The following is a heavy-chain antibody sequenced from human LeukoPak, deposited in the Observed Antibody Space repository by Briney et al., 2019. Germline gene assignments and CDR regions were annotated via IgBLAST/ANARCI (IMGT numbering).Heavy chain of an antibody. CDR1: GFTFSSYA. Sequence: GGSLRLSCAASGFTFSSYAMHWVRQAPGKELEWVAVISYDGSNKYYADSVKGRFTISRDNSKNTLYLQMTSLRAEDTAVYYCARDRVVRGVILNYWGQGTLVTVSS. V-gene: IGHV3-30*04. CDR2: ISYDGSNK. J-gene: IGHJ4*02. CDR3: ARDRVVRGVILNY. D-gene: IGHD3-10*01.